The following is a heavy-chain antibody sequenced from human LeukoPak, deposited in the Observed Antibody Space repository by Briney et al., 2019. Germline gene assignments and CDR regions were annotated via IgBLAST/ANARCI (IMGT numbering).Heavy chain of an antibody. Sequence: GGSLRLSCAASGFTFSSYAMNWVRQAPGKGLEWVSAISGSGGSTYYADSMKGRFTISRDNSKNTLYLQMNSLRAEDTAVYYCAKGVYGSGNYYSRFDYWGQGTLVTVSS. D-gene: IGHD3-10*01. V-gene: IGHV3-23*01. J-gene: IGHJ4*02. CDR1: GFTFSSYA. CDR3: AKGVYGSGNYYSRFDY. CDR2: ISGSGGST.